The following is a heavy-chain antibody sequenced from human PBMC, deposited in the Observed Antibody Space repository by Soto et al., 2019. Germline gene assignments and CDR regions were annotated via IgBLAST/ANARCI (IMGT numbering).Heavy chain of an antibody. V-gene: IGHV1-69*14. CDR1: GNTFSNYA. Sequence: QVQLVQSGAEVKMPGSSVKVSCKASGNTFSNYAISWVRQAPGQGLEWMGGTVPIFGTANYAHKLQARVTITADKSTSTVYMELSSLISEDTAVYYCAKQMAPGDYYCTMDVWGQGTTVTVSS. J-gene: IGHJ6*02. CDR2: TVPIFGTA. CDR3: AKQMAPGDYYCTMDV. D-gene: IGHD2-8*01.